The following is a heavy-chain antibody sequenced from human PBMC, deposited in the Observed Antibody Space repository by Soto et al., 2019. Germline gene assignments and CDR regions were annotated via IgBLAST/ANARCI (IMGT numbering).Heavy chain of an antibody. CDR3: ARVSDIVATMEVFDY. CDR1: GGSFSGYY. D-gene: IGHD5-12*01. Sequence: SETLSLTCTVYGGSFSGYYWSWIRQPPGKGLEWIGEINHSGSTNYNPSLKSRVTISVDTSKNQFSLKLSSVTAADTAVYYCARVSDIVATMEVFDYWGQGTLVTVSS. J-gene: IGHJ4*02. CDR2: INHSGST. V-gene: IGHV4-34*01.